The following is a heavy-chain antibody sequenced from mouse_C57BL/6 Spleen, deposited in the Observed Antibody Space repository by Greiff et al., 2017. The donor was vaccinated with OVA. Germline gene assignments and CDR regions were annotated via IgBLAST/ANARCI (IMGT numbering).Heavy chain of an antibody. J-gene: IGHJ1*03. CDR3: ARRGGGITTVVVPYFDV. V-gene: IGHV8-12*01. D-gene: IGHD1-1*01. CDR2: IYWDDDK. CDR1: GFSLSTSGMG. Sequence: QVTLKVSGPGILQSSQTLSLTCSFSGFSLSTSGMGVSWLRQPSGKGLEWLAHIYWDDDKRYNPSLKSRPTISNATSRNQVFLKITSVDTAETATYYCARRGGGITTVVVPYFDVWGTGTTVTVSS.